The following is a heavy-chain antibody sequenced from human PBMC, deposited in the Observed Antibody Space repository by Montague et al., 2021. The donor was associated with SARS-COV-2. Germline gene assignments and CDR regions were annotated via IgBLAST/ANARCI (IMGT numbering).Heavy chain of an antibody. Sequence: SETLSLTCTVSGGSISSYYWSWIRQPPGKGLEWIGYIYYSGSTNYNPPLESRVTISVDTSKNQFSLKLSSVTAADTAVYYCARIWYSSGYQGIYYFDYWGQGTLVTVSS. CDR2: IYYSGST. J-gene: IGHJ4*02. V-gene: IGHV4-59*01. CDR1: GGSISSYY. D-gene: IGHD3-22*01. CDR3: ARIWYSSGYQGIYYFDY.